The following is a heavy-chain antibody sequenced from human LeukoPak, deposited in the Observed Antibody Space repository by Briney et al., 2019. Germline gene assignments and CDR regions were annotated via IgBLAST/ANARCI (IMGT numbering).Heavy chain of an antibody. Sequence: KSSETLSLTCAVYGGSFSGYYWSWIRQPPGKGLEWIGEINHSGSTNYNPSLKSRVTISVDTSKNQFSLKLSSVTAADTAVYYCARGPMAGNAFDIWGQGTMVIVSS. CDR3: ARGPMAGNAFDI. J-gene: IGHJ3*02. CDR1: GGSFSGYY. V-gene: IGHV4-34*01. D-gene: IGHD3-10*01. CDR2: INHSGST.